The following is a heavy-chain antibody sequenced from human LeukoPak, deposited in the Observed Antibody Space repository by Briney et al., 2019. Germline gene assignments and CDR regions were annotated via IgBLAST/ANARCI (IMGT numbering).Heavy chain of an antibody. CDR3: AKGLSLINYYDSSGYPNPDFDY. D-gene: IGHD3-22*01. Sequence: GGSLRLSCAASGFTFSSYSMNWVRQAPGKGLEWVSSISSSSSYIYYADSVKGRFTISRDNSKNTLYLQMNSLRAEDTAVYYCAKGLSLINYYDSSGYPNPDFDYWGQGTLVTVSS. CDR1: GFTFSSYS. J-gene: IGHJ4*02. CDR2: ISSSSSYI. V-gene: IGHV3-21*01.